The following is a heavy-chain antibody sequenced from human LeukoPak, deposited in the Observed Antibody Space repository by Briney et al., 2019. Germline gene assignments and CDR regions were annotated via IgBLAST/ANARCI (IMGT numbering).Heavy chain of an antibody. CDR3: ARGRGYSYGTGVYYYYGMDV. CDR2: IKEDGSEI. D-gene: IGHD5-18*01. J-gene: IGHJ6*02. CDR1: AFTFSNYW. V-gene: IGHV3-7*01. Sequence: PGGSLRLSCAASAFTFSNYWMSWVRQAPGKGLEWVANIKEDGSEINYVDSVKGRFTISRDNAKNSLYLQMNSLRAEDTAVYYCARGRGYSYGTGVYYYYGMDVWGQGTTVTVSS.